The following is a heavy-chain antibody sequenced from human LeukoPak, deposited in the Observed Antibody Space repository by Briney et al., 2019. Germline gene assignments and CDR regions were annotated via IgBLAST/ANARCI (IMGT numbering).Heavy chain of an antibody. D-gene: IGHD2-15*01. CDR1: GGSISSYY. CDR2: IYTSGST. Sequence: SETLSLTCTVSGGSISSYYWSWIRQPAGKGLEWIGRIYTSGSTNYNLSLKSRVTMSVDTSKNQFSLKLSSVTAADTAVYYCARGPWVADAFDIWGQGTMVTVSS. J-gene: IGHJ3*02. V-gene: IGHV4-4*07. CDR3: ARGPWVADAFDI.